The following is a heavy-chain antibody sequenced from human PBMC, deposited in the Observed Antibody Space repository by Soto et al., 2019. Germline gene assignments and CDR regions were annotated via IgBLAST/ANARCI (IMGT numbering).Heavy chain of an antibody. CDR1: GGTFSSYT. CDR3: ARRDRYSGYDFAASFDY. D-gene: IGHD5-12*01. CDR2: IIPILGIA. V-gene: IGHV1-69*02. J-gene: IGHJ4*02. Sequence: QVQLVQSGAEVKKPGSSVKVSCKASGGTFSSYTISWVRQAPGQGLEWMGRIIPILGIANYAQKFQGRVTITADKSTSTAYMELSSLRSEDTAGYYCARRDRYSGYDFAASFDYWGQGTRVTVSS.